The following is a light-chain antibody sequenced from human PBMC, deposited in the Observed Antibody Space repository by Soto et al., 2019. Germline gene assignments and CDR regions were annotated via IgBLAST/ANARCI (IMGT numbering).Light chain of an antibody. CDR1: SNDVGGYNY. J-gene: IGLJ1*01. CDR2: DVS. Sequence: SVLTQPASVSGSPGQSITISCTGTSNDVGGYNYVSWYQQHPGKAPKLLIYDVSNRPSGVSDRFSGSKSGNTASLTISGLQPEDEADYYCSSYTSSSTYVFGTGTKVTVL. V-gene: IGLV2-14*01. CDR3: SSYTSSSTYV.